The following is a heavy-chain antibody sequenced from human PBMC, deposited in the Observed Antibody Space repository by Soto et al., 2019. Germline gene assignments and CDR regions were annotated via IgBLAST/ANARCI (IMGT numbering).Heavy chain of an antibody. Sequence: SETLSLTCTVSGGSISSGGYYWSWIRQHPGKGLEWIGYIYYSGSTYYNPSLKSRVTISVDTSKNQFSLKLSSVTAADTAVYYCARSGRAATGWFDPWGQGTLVTVSS. CDR1: GGSISSGGYY. CDR2: IYYSGST. V-gene: IGHV4-31*03. J-gene: IGHJ5*02. D-gene: IGHD2-15*01. CDR3: ARSGRAATGWFDP.